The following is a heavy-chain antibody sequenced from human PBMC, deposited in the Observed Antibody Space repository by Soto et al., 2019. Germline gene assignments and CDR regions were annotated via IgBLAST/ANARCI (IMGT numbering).Heavy chain of an antibody. CDR1: RFTFSSYA. CDR3: TTDSYSSMIVVRFDY. V-gene: IGHV3-23*01. D-gene: IGHD3-22*01. J-gene: IGHJ4*01. Sequence: GGSLRLSCAASRFTFSSYAMSWVRQVPGKGLEWVSSISGSGGSTYYADSVKGRFTISRDNSKNTLYLQMNSLKTEDTGIYYCTTDSYSSMIVVRFDYWGHGTLVTVS. CDR2: ISGSGGST.